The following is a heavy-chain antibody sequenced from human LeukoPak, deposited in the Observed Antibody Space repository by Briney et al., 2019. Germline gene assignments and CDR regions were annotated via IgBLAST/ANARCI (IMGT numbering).Heavy chain of an antibody. Sequence: SGPTLVKPTQPLTLTCSFSGFSLTTRPLGVGWIRQPPVKALECLAVIYWDDDKRYNPSLKTRLTVTTATSKNQVVIIMTNMDSVDTATYYCAHRRSGYDWNHGDFDYWGQGTLVTVSS. V-gene: IGHV2-5*02. D-gene: IGHD1-20*01. J-gene: IGHJ4*02. CDR1: GFSLTTRPLG. CDR3: AHRRSGYDWNHGDFDY. CDR2: IYWDDDK.